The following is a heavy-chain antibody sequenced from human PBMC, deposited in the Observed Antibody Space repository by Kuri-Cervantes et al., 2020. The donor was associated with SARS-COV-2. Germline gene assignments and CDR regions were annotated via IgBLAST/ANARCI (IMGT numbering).Heavy chain of an antibody. CDR3: ARDATIFGVVKSWFDP. Sequence: SETLSLTCSVSRGSISSHDSMSSNYWSWIRQPAGKGLEWIGRIYTSGSTNYNPSLKSRVTMSVDTSKNQFSLKLSSVTAADTAVYYCARDATIFGVVKSWFDPWGQGTLVTVSS. CDR1: RGSISSHDSMSSNY. V-gene: IGHV4-4*07. CDR2: IYTSGST. J-gene: IGHJ5*02. D-gene: IGHD3-3*01.